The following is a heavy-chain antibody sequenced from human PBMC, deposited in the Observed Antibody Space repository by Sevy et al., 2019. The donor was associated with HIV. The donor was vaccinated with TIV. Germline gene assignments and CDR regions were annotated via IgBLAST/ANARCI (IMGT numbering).Heavy chain of an antibody. Sequence: GGSLRLSCAASGFAFSDHYVDWVRQAPGKGLEWVGRIRNRPNRYTKEYAASVEGRFTISRDNSRHSLYLQMNSLKTKDSAVYYCVRGPNCGVGGCQQISPYCLDVWGIGATVTVSS. CDR1: GFAFSDHY. D-gene: IGHD2-21*01. CDR2: IRNRPNRYTK. V-gene: IGHV3-72*01. J-gene: IGHJ6*03. CDR3: VRGPNCGVGGCQQISPYCLDV.